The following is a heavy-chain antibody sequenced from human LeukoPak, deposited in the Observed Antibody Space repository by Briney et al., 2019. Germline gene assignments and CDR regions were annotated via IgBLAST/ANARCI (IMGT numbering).Heavy chain of an antibody. Sequence: SETLSLTCTVSGGSISSYYWSWIRQPPGKGLAWIGYIYYSGSTNYNPSLKSRVTISVDTSKNQFSLKLSSVTAADTAVYYCARNYYDSSGYWGYGMDVWGQGTTVTVSS. CDR2: IYYSGST. CDR3: ARNYYDSSGYWGYGMDV. V-gene: IGHV4-59*01. CDR1: GGSISSYY. J-gene: IGHJ6*02. D-gene: IGHD3-22*01.